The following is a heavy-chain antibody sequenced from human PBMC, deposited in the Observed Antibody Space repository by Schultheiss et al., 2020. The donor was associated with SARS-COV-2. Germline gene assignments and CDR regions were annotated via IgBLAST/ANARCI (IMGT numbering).Heavy chain of an antibody. V-gene: IGHV4-31*03. J-gene: IGHJ4*02. CDR3: ARGGRGVRVGTTGDY. Sequence: SQTLSLTCTVSGGSISSGGYYWSWIRQHPGKGLEWIGYIYYSGSTYYNPSLKSRVTISVDTSKKQFSLKLSTVTAADTAVYYCARGGRGVRVGTTGDYWGQGTLVTVSS. CDR2: IYYSGST. CDR1: GGSISSGGYY. D-gene: IGHD1-26*01.